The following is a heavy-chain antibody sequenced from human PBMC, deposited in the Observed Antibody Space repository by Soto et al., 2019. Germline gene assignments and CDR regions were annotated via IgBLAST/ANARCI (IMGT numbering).Heavy chain of an antibody. CDR2: ISGSGDTT. CDR3: AKRLYCSSTRCSGFDS. CDR1: GFTFRSYA. V-gene: IGHV3-23*01. D-gene: IGHD2-2*01. J-gene: IGHJ4*02. Sequence: GGSLRLSCAASGFTFRSYAMSWVRQAPGKGLEWVSSISGSGDTTYYADSVKGRFTISRDNSKNTLCLQMNTLRAEDTAIYYSAKRLYCSSTRCSGFDSWGQGTLVTVSS.